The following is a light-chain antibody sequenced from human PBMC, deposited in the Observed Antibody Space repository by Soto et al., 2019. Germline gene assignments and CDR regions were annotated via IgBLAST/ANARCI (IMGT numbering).Light chain of an antibody. CDR3: QQYYHWRT. V-gene: IGKV3-15*01. CDR1: QSINTL. J-gene: IGKJ1*01. CDR2: RAS. Sequence: EVALTQSPATLSVSPGEGATLSCRASQSINTLLAWYQQKPGQAPRLLIYRASTRATDIPARFSGSGSGTDFTLTISSLQSEDFAIYFCQQYYHWRTFGQGTKVDIK.